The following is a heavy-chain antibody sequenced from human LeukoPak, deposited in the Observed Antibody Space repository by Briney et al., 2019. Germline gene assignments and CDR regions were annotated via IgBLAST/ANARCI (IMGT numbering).Heavy chain of an antibody. J-gene: IGHJ6*03. Sequence: PGGSLRLSCAASGFTFSDYYMSWIRQAPGKGLEWVSYISSSGSTIYYADSVKGRFTISRDNAKNSLYLQMNSLRAEDTAVYYCARVDEPRNYDFWSGGPWYYMDVWGKGTTVTVSS. CDR2: ISSSGSTI. D-gene: IGHD3-3*01. V-gene: IGHV3-11*04. CDR1: GFTFSDYY. CDR3: ARVDEPRNYDFWSGGPWYYMDV.